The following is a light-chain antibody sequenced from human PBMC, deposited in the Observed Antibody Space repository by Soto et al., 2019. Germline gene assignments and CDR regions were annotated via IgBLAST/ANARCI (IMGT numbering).Light chain of an antibody. Sequence: IVWTQSPGTLSLSPGERATRSCRASQSVTTRYVTWYQQQLGQAPRILRYETSTRATGIPDRFSGGGAGTDFTLTISRLEPEDCAVYYCQQYGNSLLSFGGGTKVEIK. CDR3: QQYGNSLLS. V-gene: IGKV3-20*01. CDR2: ETS. CDR1: QSVTTRY. J-gene: IGKJ4*01.